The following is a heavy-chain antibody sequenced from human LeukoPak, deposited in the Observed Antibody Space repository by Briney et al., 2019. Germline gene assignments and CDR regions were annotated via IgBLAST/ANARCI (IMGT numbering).Heavy chain of an antibody. D-gene: IGHD3-10*01. J-gene: IGHJ4*02. CDR3: ARLGLGDSFEY. Sequence: SETLSLTCTVSGGSISSYYWSWIRQPPGKGLEWIGYIYYSGSTNYNPSLKSRVTISVDTSKNQFSLKLGSVTAAERGVFYCARLGLGDSFEYWGQGTRVTVS. V-gene: IGHV4-59*01. CDR2: IYYSGST. CDR1: GGSISSYY.